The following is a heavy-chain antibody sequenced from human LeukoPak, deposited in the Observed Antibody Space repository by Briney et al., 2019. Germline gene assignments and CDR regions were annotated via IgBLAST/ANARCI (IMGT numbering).Heavy chain of an antibody. Sequence: PSETLSLTCAVSGGSFSGYYWSWIRQPPGKGLEWIGEINHSGSTNYTPSLKSRVTISVDTPKNQFSLKLSSVTAADTAVYYCARTFTPSFDYWGQGTLVTVSS. CDR3: ARTFTPSFDY. V-gene: IGHV4-34*01. J-gene: IGHJ4*02. CDR1: GGSFSGYY. CDR2: INHSGST.